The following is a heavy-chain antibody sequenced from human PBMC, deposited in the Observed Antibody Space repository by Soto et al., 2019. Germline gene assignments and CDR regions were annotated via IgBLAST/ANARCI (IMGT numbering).Heavy chain of an antibody. Sequence: QVQLVQSGAEVKKPGSSVKVSCKASGGTFSSYAMHWVRQAPGKGLEWVAVISYDGSNKYYADSVKGRFTISRDNSKNTLYLQMNSLRAEDTAVYYCAREVAAAGTGGFDYWGQGTLVTVSS. V-gene: IGHV3-30-3*01. J-gene: IGHJ4*02. CDR1: GGTFSSYA. CDR3: AREVAAAGTGGFDY. D-gene: IGHD6-13*01. CDR2: ISYDGSNK.